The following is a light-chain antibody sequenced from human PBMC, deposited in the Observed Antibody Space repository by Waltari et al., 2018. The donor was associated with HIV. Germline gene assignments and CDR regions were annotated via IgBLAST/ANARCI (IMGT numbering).Light chain of an antibody. CDR1: GSNIATTY. Sequence: QSVLTQSPSMSAAPGQRVTISCSANGSNIATTYVSWYQQLPPSAPKLLIYDTYARPPGIPDRFSGSKAGTSATLAITGLQPGDEADYYCGTWDGSLNTGVFGGGTKLTVL. CDR2: DTY. J-gene: IGLJ2*01. V-gene: IGLV1-51*01. CDR3: GTWDGSLNTGV.